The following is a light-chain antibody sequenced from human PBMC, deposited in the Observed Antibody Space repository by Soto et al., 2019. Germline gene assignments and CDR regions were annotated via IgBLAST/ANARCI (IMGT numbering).Light chain of an antibody. J-gene: IGKJ3*01. CDR3: QKYSSVPV. V-gene: IGKV1-27*01. Sequence: DIQMTQSPTSLSASVGDRVTITCRASQGIRNFVAWYQQKPGKAPKLLIYAASTLQSGVPSRFSGCGSETDFTLTINSLQPEDVATYSCQKYSSVPVFGPGTKVEIK. CDR1: QGIRNF. CDR2: AAS.